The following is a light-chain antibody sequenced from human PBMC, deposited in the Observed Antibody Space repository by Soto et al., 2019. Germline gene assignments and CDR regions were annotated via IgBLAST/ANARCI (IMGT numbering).Light chain of an antibody. CDR1: SIGGKS. J-gene: IGLJ3*02. CDR3: QVWHNDKDHSWV. CDR2: DDT. Sequence: SYELTQPPSVSVAPGQTARITCGGDSIGGKSVHWYQQMPGQAPVLVVYDDTARPSGIPERFSGSNSGNTATLTISRVEAGDEADYYCQVWHNDKDHSWVFGGGTKLTVL. V-gene: IGLV3-21*02.